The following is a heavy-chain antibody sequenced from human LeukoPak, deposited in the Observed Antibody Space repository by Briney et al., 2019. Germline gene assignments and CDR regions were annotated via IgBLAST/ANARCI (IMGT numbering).Heavy chain of an antibody. J-gene: IGHJ5*02. CDR1: GGSISSYY. CDR2: IYTSGST. D-gene: IGHD3-10*01. CDR3: ARRSTSGSYNWFDP. Sequence: SETLSLTCTVSGGSISSYYWSWIRQPAGKGLEWIGRIYTSGSTNYNPSLKSRVTMSVDTSKNQFSLKLSSVTAADTAVYSCARRSTSGSYNWFDPWGQGTLVTVSS. V-gene: IGHV4-4*07.